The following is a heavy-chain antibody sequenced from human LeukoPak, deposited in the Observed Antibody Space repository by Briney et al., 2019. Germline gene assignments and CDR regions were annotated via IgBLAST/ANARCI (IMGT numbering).Heavy chain of an antibody. D-gene: IGHD4-17*01. CDR2: IIPIFGTA. V-gene: IGHV1-69*13. J-gene: IGHJ4*02. CDR3: ARRQDYGDYVDY. Sequence: SVKVSCKASGGTFSSYAISWVRQAPGQGLEWMGGIIPIFGTANYAQKFQGRVTITADESTSTAYMELRSLRSDDTAVYYCARRQDYGDYVDYWGQGTLVTVSS. CDR1: GGTFSSYA.